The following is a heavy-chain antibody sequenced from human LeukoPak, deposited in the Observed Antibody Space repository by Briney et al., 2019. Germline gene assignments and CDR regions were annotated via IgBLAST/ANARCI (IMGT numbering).Heavy chain of an antibody. CDR1: GFTFSSYA. V-gene: IGHV3-23*01. Sequence: GGSLRLSCAASGFTFSSYAMSWVRQAPGKGLEWVSAISGSGGSTYYADSVKGRFTISRDNSKNTLYLQMNSLRAEDTAVYYYAKRGSDYSDYAAKYFDYWGQGTLVTVSS. J-gene: IGHJ4*02. D-gene: IGHD4-11*01. CDR2: ISGSGGST. CDR3: AKRGSDYSDYAAKYFDY.